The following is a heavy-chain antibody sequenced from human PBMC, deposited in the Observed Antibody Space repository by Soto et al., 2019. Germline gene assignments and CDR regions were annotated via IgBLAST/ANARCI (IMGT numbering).Heavy chain of an antibody. V-gene: IGHV1-69*01. J-gene: IGHJ6*02. D-gene: IGHD3-22*01. CDR3: ASQVTYYYDSSPLGHYYYGMDV. Sequence: QVQLVQSGAEVKKPGSSVKVSCKASGGTFSSYAISWVRQAPGQGLEWMGGIIPILGTANYAQKFQGRVTITAAESTSTAYMELSSLRSEDTAVYYCASQVTYYYDSSPLGHYYYGMDVWGQGTTVTVSS. CDR1: GGTFSSYA. CDR2: IIPILGTA.